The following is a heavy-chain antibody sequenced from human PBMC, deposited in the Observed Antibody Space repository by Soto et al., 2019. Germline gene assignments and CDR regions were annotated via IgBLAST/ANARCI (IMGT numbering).Heavy chain of an antibody. V-gene: IGHV1-18*01. CDR2: ISVQSGQT. Sequence: GASVKVSCKASGYTFSSYGISWARQAPGQGLEWMGWISVQSGQTTYVQKIEGRASMTADTSTDTAYMELRSLTSDDTAVYYCSRGGWVPGVWGQGTLVTVSS. CDR3: SRGGWVPGV. CDR1: GYTFSSYG. D-gene: IGHD6-19*01. J-gene: IGHJ1*01.